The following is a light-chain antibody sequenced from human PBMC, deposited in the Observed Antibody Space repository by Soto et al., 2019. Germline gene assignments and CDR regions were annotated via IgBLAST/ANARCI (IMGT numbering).Light chain of an antibody. CDR2: LGS. V-gene: IGKV2-28*01. CDR3: MQALQTPLFT. CDR1: QSLLHSNGYNY. Sequence: DIVMTQSPLSLPVTPGEPASISCRSSQSLLHSNGYNYLDWYLQKPGQSLQLLIYLGSNRASGVPDRFSGSGSGTDFTLEISRVEAEDVGVYYCMQALQTPLFTFGPGTKVDIK. J-gene: IGKJ3*01.